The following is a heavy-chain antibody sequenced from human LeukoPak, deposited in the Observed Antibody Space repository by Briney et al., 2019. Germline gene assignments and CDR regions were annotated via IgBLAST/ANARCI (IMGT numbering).Heavy chain of an antibody. CDR1: GYGFTSYW. Sequence: GESLKISCKGSGYGFTSYWIGWVRQMPGKGLEWMGIIYPGDSDTRYSPSFQGQVTISADKSIGTAYLQWSSLKASDTAMYYCARADPLAYTMVRGVEDAFDIWGQGTMVTVSS. J-gene: IGHJ3*02. CDR3: ARADPLAYTMVRGVEDAFDI. CDR2: IYPGDSDT. D-gene: IGHD3-10*01. V-gene: IGHV5-51*01.